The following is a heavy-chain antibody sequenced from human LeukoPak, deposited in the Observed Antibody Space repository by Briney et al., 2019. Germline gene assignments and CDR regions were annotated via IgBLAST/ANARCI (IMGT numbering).Heavy chain of an antibody. CDR3: ARDQAYCSSTSCYKYYYYMDV. V-gene: IGHV3-30*04. CDR1: GFTFTGHS. Sequence: GGSLRLSCVASGFTFTGHSMHWVRQAPGKGLEWVAVVADDEKTIFYADSLKGRFTVSRDNSKNTVYLQMNSLRAEDTAVYYCARDQAYCSSTSCYKYYYYMDVWGKGTTVTISS. CDR2: VADDEKTI. D-gene: IGHD2-2*02. J-gene: IGHJ6*03.